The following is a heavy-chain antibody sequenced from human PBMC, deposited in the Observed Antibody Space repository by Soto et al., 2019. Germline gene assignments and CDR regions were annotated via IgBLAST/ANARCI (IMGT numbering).Heavy chain of an antibody. D-gene: IGHD4-17*01. J-gene: IGHJ5*02. CDR3: ARDKNGDYYNWFDP. Sequence: QVQLQESGPGLVKPSQTLSLTCTVSGGSISSGGYYWSWIRQHPGKGLEWIGYIYYSGSTYYNPSLKSRVTISVDTSKNQFSLKLSSVTAADTAVYYCARDKNGDYYNWFDPWGQGTLVTVSS. CDR1: GGSISSGGYY. V-gene: IGHV4-31*03. CDR2: IYYSGST.